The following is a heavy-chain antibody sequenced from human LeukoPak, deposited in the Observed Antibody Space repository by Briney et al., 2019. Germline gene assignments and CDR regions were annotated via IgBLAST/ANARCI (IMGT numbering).Heavy chain of an antibody. V-gene: IGHV4-4*07. CDR2: IYTSGST. CDR1: VCSISRYY. D-gene: IGHD6-19*01. CDR3: AGGIAVAGTYNDY. J-gene: IGHJ4*02. Sequence: PSETLSLTCAFSVCSISRYYWSWLRQPAGKGLEWIGRIYTSGSTNYNPSLKSRVTMSVDTSKNQFSLKLSSVTAADTAVYYCAGGIAVAGTYNDYWGQGTLVTVSS.